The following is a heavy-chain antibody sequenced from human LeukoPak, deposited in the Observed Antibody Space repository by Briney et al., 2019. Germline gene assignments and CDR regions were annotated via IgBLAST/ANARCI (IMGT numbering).Heavy chain of an antibody. J-gene: IGHJ3*02. V-gene: IGHV4-30-4*08. Sequence: PSQTLSLTCTVSGVSIKSGDYYWGWIRQPPGKGLEWLGNIYYSGSTNYNPSLKSRVTISVDTSKNQFSLKLSSVTAADTAVYYCAREGLGYCSGGSCPAQAFDIWGQGTMVTVSS. CDR1: GVSIKSGDYY. D-gene: IGHD2-15*01. CDR3: AREGLGYCSGGSCPAQAFDI. CDR2: IYYSGST.